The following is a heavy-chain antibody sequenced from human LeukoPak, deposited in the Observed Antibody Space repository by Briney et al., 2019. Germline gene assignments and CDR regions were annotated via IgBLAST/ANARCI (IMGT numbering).Heavy chain of an antibody. D-gene: IGHD6-19*01. CDR2: MYYSGST. Sequence: SETLSLMCSVSGGYISRHYWRWMRQPRGEGLEWFGYMYYSGSTNYNPSLKSRVTISVDTSKNQFSLKLSSVTAADTAVYCCARGAVAYYYFDNWGQGTLVTISS. V-gene: IGHV4-59*11. J-gene: IGHJ4*02. CDR3: ARGAVAYYYFDN. CDR1: GGYISRHY.